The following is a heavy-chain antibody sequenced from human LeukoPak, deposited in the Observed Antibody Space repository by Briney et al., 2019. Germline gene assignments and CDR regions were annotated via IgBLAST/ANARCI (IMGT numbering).Heavy chain of an antibody. CDR2: IYHSGST. D-gene: IGHD6-25*01. CDR1: GGSISSGGYY. V-gene: IGHV4-30-2*01. Sequence: PSQTLSLTCTVSGGSISSGGYYWSWIRQPPGKGLEWIGYIYHSGSTYYNPSLKSRVTISLDRSKNQFSLKLSSVTAADTAVYYCARDQREYYMDVWGKGTTVTVSS. J-gene: IGHJ6*03. CDR3: ARDQREYYMDV.